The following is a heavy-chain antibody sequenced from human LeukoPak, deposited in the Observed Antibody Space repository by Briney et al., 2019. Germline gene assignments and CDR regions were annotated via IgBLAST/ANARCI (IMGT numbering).Heavy chain of an antibody. V-gene: IGHV1-8*01. CDR1: GYTFSSYE. Sequence: ASVKVSCKTSGYTFSSYEINWVRQATGRGLEWVGWMNPKTGKTAYARNLQGRVTITRDASISTAYMDLSGLRSEDTAVYYCAKIRPVTTGLKGYYFDYWGQGTLVTVSS. D-gene: IGHD1-1*01. CDR3: AKIRPVTTGLKGYYFDY. J-gene: IGHJ4*02. CDR2: MNPKTGKT.